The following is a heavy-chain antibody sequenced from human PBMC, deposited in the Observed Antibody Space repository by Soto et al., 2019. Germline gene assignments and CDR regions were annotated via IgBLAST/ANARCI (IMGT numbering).Heavy chain of an antibody. CDR2: ISSTSNTI. D-gene: IGHD2-15*01. CDR1: GFTFSSYS. Sequence: GWSLRLSCAASGFTFSSYSMSWVRQAPGKGLEWVSCISSTSNTIYYADSVKGRFTISRDNAKNSLYLHVNSLSAEDTAVYYCARERGCSGGICYRDIAYWGQGX. V-gene: IGHV3-48*01. J-gene: IGHJ4*02. CDR3: ARERGCSGGICYRDIAY.